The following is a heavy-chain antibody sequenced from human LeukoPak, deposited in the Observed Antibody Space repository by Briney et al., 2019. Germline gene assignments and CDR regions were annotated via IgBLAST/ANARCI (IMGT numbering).Heavy chain of an antibody. CDR3: ATVLVRGITLYNWFDP. D-gene: IGHD3-10*01. CDR1: GYTFTSYG. CDR2: ISAYNGNT. J-gene: IGHJ5*02. Sequence: ASVKVSCKASGYTFTSYGISWVRQAPGQGLEWMGWISAYNGNTNYAQKLQGRVTITTDTSPSTAYTKLRSLRYDNTVVYYCATVLVRGITLYNWFDPWGQGTLVTVSS. V-gene: IGHV1-18*01.